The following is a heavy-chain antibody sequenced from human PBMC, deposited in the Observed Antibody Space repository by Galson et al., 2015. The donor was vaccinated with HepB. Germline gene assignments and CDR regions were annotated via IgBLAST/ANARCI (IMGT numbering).Heavy chain of an antibody. V-gene: IGHV4-59*01. CDR3: ARVVGQWLIHDAFDL. D-gene: IGHD6-19*01. Sequence: ETLSLTCIVSGGSMNDYYWTWIRQPPGKGLEWIGHVYYTGSTQYNPSLKSRVTISIDTSKNQFSLKLTSLTVADTAVYFCARVVGQWLIHDAFDLWGQGTLVTVSS. J-gene: IGHJ3*01. CDR2: VYYTGST. CDR1: GGSMNDYY.